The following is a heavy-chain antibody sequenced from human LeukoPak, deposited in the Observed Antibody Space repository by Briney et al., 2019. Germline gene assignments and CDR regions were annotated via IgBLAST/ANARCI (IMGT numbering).Heavy chain of an antibody. Sequence: GASVKVSCKASGYTFTSYGISWVRQAPGQGLEWMGWISAYNGNTNYAQKLQGRVTMTTDTSTTTAYMELRSLRSDDTAVYYCARAVPYYFPSGSTEELDYWGQGTLVTVSS. CDR1: GYTFTSYG. CDR2: ISAYNGNT. CDR3: ARAVPYYFPSGSTEELDY. D-gene: IGHD3-10*01. J-gene: IGHJ4*02. V-gene: IGHV1-18*01.